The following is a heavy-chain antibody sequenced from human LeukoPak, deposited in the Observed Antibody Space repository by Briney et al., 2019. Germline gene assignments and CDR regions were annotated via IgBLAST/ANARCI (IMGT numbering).Heavy chain of an antibody. CDR3: AREGPDSFDY. D-gene: IGHD3-22*01. CDR1: GFTFNNYA. V-gene: IGHV3-74*01. J-gene: IGHJ4*02. CDR2: INSDGSST. Sequence: GGSLRLSCAASGFTFNNYALSWVRQAPGKGLVWVSRINSDGSSTSYADSVKGRFTISRDNAKNTLYLQMNSLRAEDTAVYYCAREGPDSFDYWGQGTLVTVSS.